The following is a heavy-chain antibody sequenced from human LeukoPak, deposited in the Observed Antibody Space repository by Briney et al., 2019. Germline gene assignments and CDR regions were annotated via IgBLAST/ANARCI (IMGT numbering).Heavy chain of an antibody. CDR2: IGRSSTDT. CDR1: GITFSDYY. V-gene: IGHV3-11*03. D-gene: IGHD6-19*01. Sequence: GGSLRLSCAASGITFSDYYMTWIRQTPGKGLEWVSSIGRSSTDTKYADSVKGRFTISRDDAKNSVYLQMNSLRAEDTAVYYCATFRGWYIAHWGQGSLVTVSS. CDR3: ATFRGWYIAH. J-gene: IGHJ4*02.